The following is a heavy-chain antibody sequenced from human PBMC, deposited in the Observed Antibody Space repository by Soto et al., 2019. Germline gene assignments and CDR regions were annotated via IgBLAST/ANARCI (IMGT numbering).Heavy chain of an antibody. J-gene: IGHJ4*02. CDR2: IIPIFGTA. V-gene: IGHV1-69*15. D-gene: IGHD6-13*01. CDR3: ARMDYSRYATLDY. CDR1: GGTFSSYT. Sequence: KVSCKASGGTFSSYTISWVRQAPGQGLEWMGRIIPIFGTANYAQKFQGRVTITADESTSTAYMELSSLRSEDTAVYYCARMDYSRYATLDYWGQGTLVTVSS.